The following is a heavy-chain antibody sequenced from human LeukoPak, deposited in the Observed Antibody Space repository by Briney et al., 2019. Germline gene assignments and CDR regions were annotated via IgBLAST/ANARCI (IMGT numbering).Heavy chain of an antibody. J-gene: IGHJ3*02. CDR3: ARDMGGPAATDAFDI. D-gene: IGHD3-16*01. CDR1: GFTFSNFA. V-gene: IGHV3-21*01. CDR2: IVGSSST. Sequence: GGSLRLSCAASGFTFSNFAMTWVRQSPGKRLEWVSSIVGSSSTYYADSLKGRFTISRDNAKSSLYLQMNSLRDEDTAVYYCARDMGGPAATDAFDIWGQGTMVTVSS.